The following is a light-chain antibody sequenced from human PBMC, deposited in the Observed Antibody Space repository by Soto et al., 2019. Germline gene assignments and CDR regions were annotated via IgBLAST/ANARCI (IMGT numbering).Light chain of an antibody. CDR2: KAS. V-gene: IGKV1-5*03. CDR1: HTISSW. CDR3: QPYNSYSEA. J-gene: IGKJ1*01. Sequence: DIQMTQSPSTLSGSVGDRVTITCRSSHTISSWLAWYQQKPGKAPKLLTYKASTLKSGVPSRFSGSGSGTEFTLTISSLQPDDFATYYCQPYNSYSEAFGKGTKVELK.